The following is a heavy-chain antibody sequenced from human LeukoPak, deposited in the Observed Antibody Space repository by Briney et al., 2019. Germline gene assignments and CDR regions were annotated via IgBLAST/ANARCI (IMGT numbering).Heavy chain of an antibody. Sequence: GGSLRLSCAATGFTFSSYWLHWVRQAPGKGLTWVSRINTDGSRINYADSVKGRFTSSRDNAKNTLYLQMNSLRAEDTAVYFCARGGPVKSIYDPHWYDPWGQGTQVTVSS. CDR1: GFTFSSYW. V-gene: IGHV3-74*01. J-gene: IGHJ5*02. CDR3: ARGGPVKSIYDPHWYDP. CDR2: INTDGSRI. D-gene: IGHD3-3*01.